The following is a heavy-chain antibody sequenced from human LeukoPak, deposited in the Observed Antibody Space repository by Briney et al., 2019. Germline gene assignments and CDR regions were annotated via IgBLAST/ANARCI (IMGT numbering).Heavy chain of an antibody. J-gene: IGHJ4*02. CDR3: ASLAAAGPKNYFDY. V-gene: IGHV1-2*02. D-gene: IGHD6-13*01. Sequence: ASVKVSCKASGYTFTGYYMHWVRQAPGQGLEWMGWINPNSGGTNYAQKFQGRVTMTRDTSISTAYMELSRLRSDDTAVYYCASLAAAGPKNYFDYWGQGTLVTVSS. CDR2: INPNSGGT. CDR1: GYTFTGYY.